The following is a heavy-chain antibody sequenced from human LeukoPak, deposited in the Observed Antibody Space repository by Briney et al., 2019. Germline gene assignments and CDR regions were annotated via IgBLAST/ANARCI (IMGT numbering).Heavy chain of an antibody. CDR3: ARRHCRGGSCYPGFDY. Sequence: GESLKISCEGSGYTFTNYWIGWVRQMPGKGLEWMGIIYPGDSDTRYSPSFQGQVTISADKSINTAYLQWSSLKASDTAMYYCARRHCRGGSCYPGFDYWGQGSLVTVSS. J-gene: IGHJ4*02. V-gene: IGHV5-51*01. CDR2: IYPGDSDT. CDR1: GYTFTNYW. D-gene: IGHD2-15*01.